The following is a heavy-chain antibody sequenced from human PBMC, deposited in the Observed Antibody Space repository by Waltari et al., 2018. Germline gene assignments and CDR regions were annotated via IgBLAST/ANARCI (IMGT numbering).Heavy chain of an antibody. CDR2: INGDGSTT. D-gene: IGHD5-12*01. CDR1: GFTFRSTG. Sequence: EVQLVESGGGLVQPGGSLRLPCAASGFTFRSTGMHWVRQAPGKGLVWVSRINGDGSTTSYADSVKGRFAISRDNAKNTLYLQVDSLRAEDTAVYYCATSRDGYNLIGDYWGQGTLVTVSS. J-gene: IGHJ4*02. CDR3: ATSRDGYNLIGDY. V-gene: IGHV3-74*01.